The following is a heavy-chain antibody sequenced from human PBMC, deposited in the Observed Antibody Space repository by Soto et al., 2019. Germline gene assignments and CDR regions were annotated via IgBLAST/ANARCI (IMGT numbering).Heavy chain of an antibody. D-gene: IGHD3-10*01. J-gene: IGHJ5*02. CDR1: GFTFSSYG. CDR2: ISYDGSNK. Sequence: GGSLRLSCAASGFTFSSYGMHWVRQAPGKGLEWVAVISYDGSNKYYADSVKGRFTISRDNSKNTLYLQMNSLRAEDTAVYYCAKDLAYYYGSGSYYGDNWFDPWGQGTLVTVSS. CDR3: AKDLAYYYGSGSYYGDNWFDP. V-gene: IGHV3-30*18.